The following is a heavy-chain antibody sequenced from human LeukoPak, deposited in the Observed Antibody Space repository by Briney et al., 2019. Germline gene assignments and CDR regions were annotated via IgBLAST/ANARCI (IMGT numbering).Heavy chain of an antibody. J-gene: IGHJ4*02. CDR1: GGSFSGYY. CDR3: ARDLGPSSAIDY. CDR2: IYTSGST. V-gene: IGHV4-4*07. Sequence: SETLSLTCAVYGGSFSGYYWSWIRQPAGKGLEWIGRIYTSGSTNYNPSLKSRVTMSVDTSKNQFSLKLSSVTAADTAVYYCARDLGPSSAIDYWGQGTLVTVSS.